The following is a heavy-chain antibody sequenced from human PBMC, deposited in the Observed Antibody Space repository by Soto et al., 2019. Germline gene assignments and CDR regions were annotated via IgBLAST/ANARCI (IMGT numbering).Heavy chain of an antibody. V-gene: IGHV3-48*02. CDR2: ITYSSTTI. CDR3: ARAGLAPFDY. CDR1: GFTFSNYN. J-gene: IGHJ4*02. D-gene: IGHD6-19*01. Sequence: GGSLRLSCAASGFTFSNYNMNWVRQTPGKGLEWVSYITYSSTTISYAGSVNGRFSISRDNAKNSLDLQMNSRRDEDTAVYYCARAGLAPFDYLGQGTLVTVSS.